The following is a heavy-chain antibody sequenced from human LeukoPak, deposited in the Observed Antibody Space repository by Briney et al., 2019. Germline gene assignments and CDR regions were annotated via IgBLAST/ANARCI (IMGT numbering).Heavy chain of an antibody. V-gene: IGHV4-34*01. J-gene: IGHJ5*02. CDR2: INHSGDT. CDR3: ATTKGGEQQLWFDP. D-gene: IGHD6-13*01. Sequence: SETLSLTCAVYGGSFSAYYWSWIRQPPGKGMEWIGEINHSGDTNYNPSLKSRVTISVDTSKNQFSLKLSSVTAADTAVYYCATTKGGEQQLWFDPWGQGTLVTVSS. CDR1: GGSFSAYY.